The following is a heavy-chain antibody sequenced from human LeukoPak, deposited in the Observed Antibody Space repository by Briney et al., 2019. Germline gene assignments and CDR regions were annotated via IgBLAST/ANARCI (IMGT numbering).Heavy chain of an antibody. CDR1: GFVFSSYS. Sequence: GGSLRLSGAASGFVFSSYSMNWVLQAPGKGLEWVSFLIVGNGNQHYADSVKGRYTISRDDAKNSLYLQMNSLRAEDTAVYYCARDRNGGSFDYWGQGTLVTVSS. CDR2: LIVGNGNQ. D-gene: IGHD2-8*01. CDR3: ARDRNGGSFDY. J-gene: IGHJ4*02. V-gene: IGHV3-48*01.